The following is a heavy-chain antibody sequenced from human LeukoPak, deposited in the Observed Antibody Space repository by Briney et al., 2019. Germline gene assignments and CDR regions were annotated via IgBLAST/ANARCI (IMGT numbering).Heavy chain of an antibody. CDR2: KWYDGSNK. Sequence: PGGSLRLSCAASGFTFRNYGMHWVRQAPGKGLEWVAVKWYDGSNKYYTDSVKGRFTISRDNSKNTLYLQVNSLRAEDTAVYYCARGGCGNVDCYPGYAFDIWGQGTMVTVSS. V-gene: IGHV3-33*01. D-gene: IGHD2-21*02. J-gene: IGHJ3*02. CDR1: GFTFRNYG. CDR3: ARGGCGNVDCYPGYAFDI.